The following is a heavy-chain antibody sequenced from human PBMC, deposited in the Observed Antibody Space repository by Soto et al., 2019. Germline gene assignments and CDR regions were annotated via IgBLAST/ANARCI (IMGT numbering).Heavy chain of an antibody. V-gene: IGHV3-30*18. D-gene: IGHD6-19*01. J-gene: IGHJ4*02. CDR3: AKDRPSYSSGWPH. CDR1: GFTFSSYG. CDR2: ISYDGSNK. Sequence: ESGGGVVQPGRSLRLSCAASGFTFSSYGMHWVRQAPGKGLEWVAVISYDGSNKYYADSVKGRFTISRDNSKNTLYLQMNSLRAEDTAVYYCAKDRPSYSSGWPHWGQGTLVTVSS.